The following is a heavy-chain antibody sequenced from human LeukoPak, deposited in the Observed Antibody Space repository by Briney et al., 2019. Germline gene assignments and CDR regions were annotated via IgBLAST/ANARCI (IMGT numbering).Heavy chain of an antibody. CDR1: GGSISSGGYS. Sequence: PSEPLSLTCAVSGGSISSGGYSWSWIRQPPGKGLEWIGYIYHSGSTYYNPSLKSRVTISVDRSKNQFSLKLSSATAADTAVYYCARAERGYYGSGSLFEFDYWGQGTLVTVSS. J-gene: IGHJ4*02. D-gene: IGHD3-10*01. CDR2: IYHSGST. CDR3: ARAERGYYGSGSLFEFDY. V-gene: IGHV4-30-2*01.